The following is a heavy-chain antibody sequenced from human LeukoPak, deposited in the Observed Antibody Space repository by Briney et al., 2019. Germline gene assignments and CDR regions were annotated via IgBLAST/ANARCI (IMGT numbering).Heavy chain of an antibody. V-gene: IGHV1-69*05. J-gene: IGHJ4*02. Sequence: SVKVSSKASGGTFSSYAISWVRQAPGQGLEWMVRIIPIFGTANCAQKFQGRVTITTDESTSTAYMELSSLRSEDTAVYYCARDTLTVVAVTYFDYWGQGTLVTVSS. CDR1: GGTFSSYA. CDR2: IIPIFGTA. D-gene: IGHD2-15*01. CDR3: ARDTLTVVAVTYFDY.